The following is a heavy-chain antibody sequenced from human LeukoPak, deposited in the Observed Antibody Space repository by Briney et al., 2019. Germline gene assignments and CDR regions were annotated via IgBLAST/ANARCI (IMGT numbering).Heavy chain of an antibody. CDR1: GFTFSSYG. J-gene: IGHJ4*02. V-gene: IGHV3-74*01. Sequence: GGSLRLSCAASGFTFSSYGMHWVRQAPGKGLVWVSRINSDGSSTRYADSVKGRFTISRDNARNSLDLQMNSLRAEDTAVYYCARDNVGSGYYYDYWGQGTLVTVSS. CDR2: INSDGSST. D-gene: IGHD3-22*01. CDR3: ARDNVGSGYYYDY.